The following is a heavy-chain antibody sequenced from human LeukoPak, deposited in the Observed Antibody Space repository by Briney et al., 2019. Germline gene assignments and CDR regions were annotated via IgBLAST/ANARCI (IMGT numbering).Heavy chain of an antibody. CDR3: ARDSTRLDGGDNWFDP. J-gene: IGHJ5*02. V-gene: IGHV1-69*01. CDR1: GGTFSSYA. CDR2: IIPIFGTA. Sequence: GSSVKVSFKASGGTFSSYAISWVRQAPGQGLEWMGGIIPIFGTANYAQKFQGRVTITADESTSTAYMELSGLRSEDTAVYYCARDSTRLDGGDNWFDPWGQGTLVTVSS. D-gene: IGHD2-21*01.